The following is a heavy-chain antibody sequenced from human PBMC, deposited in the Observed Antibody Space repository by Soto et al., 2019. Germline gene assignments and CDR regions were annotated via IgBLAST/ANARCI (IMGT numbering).Heavy chain of an antibody. Sequence: GESLKISCKGSGYSFAGYWITWVRQKPGKGLEWMGRIDPSDSQTYYSPSLRGHVTISVTKSITTVFLQWSSLRASDTAMYYCARQIYDSDTGPNFQYYFDSWGQGTPVTGS. J-gene: IGHJ4*02. CDR2: IDPSDSQT. D-gene: IGHD3-22*01. V-gene: IGHV5-10-1*01. CDR3: ARQIYDSDTGPNFQYYFDS. CDR1: GYSFAGYW.